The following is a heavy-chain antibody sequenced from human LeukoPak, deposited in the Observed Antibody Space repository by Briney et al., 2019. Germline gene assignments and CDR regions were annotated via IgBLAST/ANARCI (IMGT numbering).Heavy chain of an antibody. Sequence: GASVKVSCKTSGFLFSSYYMHWVQQAPGKGLRWMGRIDPEDGKSTYAEDFQDRVTLTADMSTDTAYMELSRLTSEDTALYYCTIGRGAYDVFDFWGQGSLVIVSS. V-gene: IGHV1-69-2*01. CDR2: IDPEDGKS. D-gene: IGHD1-1*01. J-gene: IGHJ4*02. CDR3: TIGRGAYDVFDF. CDR1: GFLFSSYY.